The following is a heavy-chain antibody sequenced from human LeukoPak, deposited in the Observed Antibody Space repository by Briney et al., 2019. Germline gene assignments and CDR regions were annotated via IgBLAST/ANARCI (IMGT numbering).Heavy chain of an antibody. CDR1: GGSISSSSYY. V-gene: IGHV4-39*02. D-gene: IGHD6-13*01. CDR3: ARDRPGIAAAGDNWFDP. Sequence: SETLSLTCTISGGSISSSSYYWGWIRQPPGKGLEWIGSIYYSGSTYYNPSLKSRVTISVDTSKNQFSLKLSSVTAADTAVYYCARDRPGIAAAGDNWFDPWGQGTLITVSS. J-gene: IGHJ5*02. CDR2: IYYSGST.